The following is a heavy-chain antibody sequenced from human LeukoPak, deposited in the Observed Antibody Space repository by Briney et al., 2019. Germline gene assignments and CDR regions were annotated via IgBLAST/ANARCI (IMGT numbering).Heavy chain of an antibody. D-gene: IGHD5-24*01. CDR3: ARGRGRDGDNLVS. J-gene: IGHJ4*02. CDR2: VYYSGTT. V-gene: IGHV4-59*01. Sequence: MSSETLSPTCAVSGGSITSYYWSWIRQVPGKGLEWIGYVYYSGTTNYNPSLKSRVTISVDTSKNQFSLRLTSVTAADTAVYYCARGRGRDGDNLVSWSQGTLVTVSS. CDR1: GGSITSYY.